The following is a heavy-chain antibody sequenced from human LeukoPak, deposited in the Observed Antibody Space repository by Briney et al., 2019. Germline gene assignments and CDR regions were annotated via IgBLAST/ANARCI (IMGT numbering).Heavy chain of an antibody. CDR3: ARMIGLGEVSPYFDY. CDR2: IYPGDSDT. J-gene: IGHJ4*02. Sequence: GESLKISCKGSGYSFTSYWIAWGRPMLGKGLEWMGIIYPGDSDTRYSPSFQGQVTISADKSISTAYLQWSSLKASDTAMYYCARMIGLGEVSPYFDYWGQGSLVTVSS. CDR1: GYSFTSYW. V-gene: IGHV5-51*01. D-gene: IGHD3-16*02.